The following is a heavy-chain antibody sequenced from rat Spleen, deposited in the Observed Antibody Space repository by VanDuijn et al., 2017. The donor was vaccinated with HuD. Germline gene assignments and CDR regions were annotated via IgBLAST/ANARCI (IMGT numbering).Heavy chain of an antibody. CDR3: ARYMARDYGGYVMDA. Sequence: EVQLQESGPGLVKPSQSLSLTCSVTGYSISSNYWGWIRKFPGNKMEWMGYINYSGGTSYNPSLKSRISITRDTSKNQFFLQLNSVTTEDTATYYCARYMARDYGGYVMDAWGQGASVTVSS. J-gene: IGHJ4*01. CDR2: INYSGGT. D-gene: IGHD1-11*01. V-gene: IGHV3-1*01. CDR1: GYSISSNY.